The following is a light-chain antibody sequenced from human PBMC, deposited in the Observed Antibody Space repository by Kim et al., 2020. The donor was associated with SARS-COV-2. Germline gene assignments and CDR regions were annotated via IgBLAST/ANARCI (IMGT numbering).Light chain of an antibody. J-gene: IGLJ3*02. V-gene: IGLV5-39*01. CDR1: SGIHVDIYN. Sequence: FTCTLRSGIHVDIYNVFWDQHKPGSLPRYLLRYKSDSNKEQGSGVPSRFSGSKDASTNAGLLLISGLQSEDEADYYCAIWYSNTWVFGGGTQLTVL. CDR3: AIWYSNTWV. CDR2: YKSDSNK.